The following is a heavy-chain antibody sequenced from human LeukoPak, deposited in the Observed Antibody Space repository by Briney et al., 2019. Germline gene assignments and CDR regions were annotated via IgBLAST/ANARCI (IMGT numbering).Heavy chain of an antibody. CDR2: INCNSGDT. CDR3: GRTWIEVWTPDFDY. D-gene: IGHD3-22*01. CDR1: GYTFSAYN. V-gene: IGHV1-2*06. J-gene: IGHJ4*02. Sequence: ASVKVSCKASGYTFSAYNIHWVRQAPGHGLEWMGRINCNSGDTKYAQKFQGRVTMPRDTSMSTVYMELSGLRSDDTAVFFCGRTWIEVWTPDFDYWGQGTLVTVSS.